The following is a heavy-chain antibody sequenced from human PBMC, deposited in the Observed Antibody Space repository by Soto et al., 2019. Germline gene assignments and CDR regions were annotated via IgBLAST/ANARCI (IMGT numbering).Heavy chain of an antibody. CDR1: GFTFSSYA. CDR2: ISGSGGST. CDR3: AKAIAAPPYYYYYYMDV. V-gene: IGHV3-23*01. Sequence: GGSLRLSCAASGFTFSSYAMSWVRQAPGKGLEWVSAISGSGGSTYYADSVKGRFTISRDNSKNTLYLQMNSLRAEDTAVYYCAKAIAAPPYYYYYYMDVWGKGTTVTVSS. D-gene: IGHD6-13*01. J-gene: IGHJ6*03.